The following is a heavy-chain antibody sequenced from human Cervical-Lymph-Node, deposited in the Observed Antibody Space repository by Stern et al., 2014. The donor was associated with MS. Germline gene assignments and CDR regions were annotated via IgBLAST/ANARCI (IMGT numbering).Heavy chain of an antibody. D-gene: IGHD3-3*01. CDR3: ARADFWSGYSGVFDY. CDR2: ISAYNGNT. Sequence: VQLVQSGAEVKKPGAPVKVSCKASGYTFTSYGISWARQAPGQGLEWMGLISAYNGNTNYAQKLQGRVTMTTDTSTSTAYMELRSLRSDDTAVYYCARADFWSGYSGVFDYWGQGTLVTVSS. V-gene: IGHV1-18*04. J-gene: IGHJ4*02. CDR1: GYTFTSYG.